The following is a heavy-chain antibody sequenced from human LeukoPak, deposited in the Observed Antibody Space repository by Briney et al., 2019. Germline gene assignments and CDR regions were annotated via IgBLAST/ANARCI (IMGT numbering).Heavy chain of an antibody. D-gene: IGHD6-13*01. V-gene: IGHV3-30*04. CDR2: ISYDGSNK. J-gene: IGHJ4*02. CDR1: GFTFSSYA. Sequence: PGGSLRLSCAASGFTFSSYAMHWVRQAPGKGLEWVAVISYDGSNKYYADSVKGRFTISRDNSKNTLYLQMNSLRAEDTAVYYCAKDLDSSSCFDYWGQGTLVTVSS. CDR3: AKDLDSSSCFDY.